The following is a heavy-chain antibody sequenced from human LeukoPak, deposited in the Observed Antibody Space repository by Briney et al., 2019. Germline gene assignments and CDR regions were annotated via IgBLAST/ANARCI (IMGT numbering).Heavy chain of an antibody. CDR1: DGSVSSGSYY. J-gene: IGHJ6*02. D-gene: IGHD3-3*01. CDR3: ASLSSRYYDFWSGPSMDV. Sequence: SETLSLTCTVSDGSVSSGSYYWSWIRQSPGKGLEWIGHIFYTGSTNYSPSLKSRVTISIDTSKNQFSLKLSSVTAADTAVYYCASLSSRYYDFWSGPSMDVWGQGTTVTVSS. V-gene: IGHV4-61*01. CDR2: IFYTGST.